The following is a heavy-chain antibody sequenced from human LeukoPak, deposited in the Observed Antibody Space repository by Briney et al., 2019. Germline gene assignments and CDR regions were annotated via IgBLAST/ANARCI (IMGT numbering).Heavy chain of an antibody. CDR1: GFTFSSYD. J-gene: IGHJ4*02. CDR3: AREARGSAWQHVDF. V-gene: IGHV3-13*04. CDR2: INSVGVT. D-gene: IGHD6-19*01. Sequence: GGSLRLSCAASGFTFSSYDMHWVRRVTGKGLEWVSTINSVGVTYYPDSVKGRFTISRDDDKNSLYLQMNSLRVGDTAIYYCAREARGSAWQHVDFWGQGTLVTVSS.